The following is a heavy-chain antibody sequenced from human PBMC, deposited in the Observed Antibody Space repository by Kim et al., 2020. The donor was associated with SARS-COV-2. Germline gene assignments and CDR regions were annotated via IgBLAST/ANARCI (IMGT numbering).Heavy chain of an antibody. J-gene: IGHJ6*02. CDR2: ISYDGSNK. Sequence: GGSLRLCCAASGFTFSSYAMHWVRQAPGKGLEWVAVISYDGSNKYYADSAKGRFTISRDNSKNTLYLQMNSLRAEDTAVYYCARDIQLGWGNYYGMDVWGQGTTVTVSS. V-gene: IGHV3-30*04. CDR1: GFTFSSYA. CDR3: ARDIQLGWGNYYGMDV. D-gene: IGHD5-18*01.